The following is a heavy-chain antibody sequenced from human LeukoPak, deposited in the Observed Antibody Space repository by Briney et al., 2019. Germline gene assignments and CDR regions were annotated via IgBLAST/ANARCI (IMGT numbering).Heavy chain of an antibody. V-gene: IGHV4-59*08. Sequence: SETLSLTCTVSGVSISNHYSSWIRQPPGKGLEWIGYIYYTGNTNYNPSLKSRVTISEDTSKNQVSLELSTVTAADTAVYYCVRHSRVVAFDYWGQGNLVTVSS. CDR2: IYYTGNT. J-gene: IGHJ4*02. D-gene: IGHD2-15*01. CDR1: GVSISNHY. CDR3: VRHSRVVAFDY.